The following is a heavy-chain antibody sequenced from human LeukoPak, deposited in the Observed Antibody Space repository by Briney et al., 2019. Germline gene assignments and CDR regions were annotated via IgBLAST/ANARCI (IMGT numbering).Heavy chain of an antibody. D-gene: IGHD5-18*01. Sequence: ASVKVSCKASGYTFTSYYMHWVRQAPGQGLEWMGIINPSGGSTSYAQKFQGRVTMTRDMSTSTVYMKLSSLRSEDTAVYYCARDWVQHDAFDIWGQGTMVTVSS. CDR3: ARDWVQHDAFDI. CDR1: GYTFTSYY. J-gene: IGHJ3*02. V-gene: IGHV1-46*01. CDR2: INPSGGST.